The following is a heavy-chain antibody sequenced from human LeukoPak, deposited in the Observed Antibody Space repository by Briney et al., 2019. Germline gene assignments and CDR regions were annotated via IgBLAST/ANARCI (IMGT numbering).Heavy chain of an antibody. D-gene: IGHD3-22*01. CDR3: ARGPWYYDSSGYYPRA. CDR2: IYYSGST. Sequence: PSETLSLTCTVSGGSISSYYWSWIRQPPGKGLEWIGYIYYSGSTNYNPSLKSRVTISVDTSKNQFSLKLSSVTAADTAVYYCARGPWYYDSSGYYPRAWGQGTLVTVSS. V-gene: IGHV4-59*01. CDR1: GGSISSYY. J-gene: IGHJ4*02.